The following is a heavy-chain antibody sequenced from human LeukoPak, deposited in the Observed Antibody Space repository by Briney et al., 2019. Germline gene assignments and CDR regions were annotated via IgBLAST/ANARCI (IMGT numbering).Heavy chain of an antibody. Sequence: ASVKVSCKVSGYTLTELSMHWVRQAPGKGLEWMGGFDPEDGETIYAQKFQGRVTMTEDTSTDTAYMELSSLRSEDTAVYYCARGYPVGATAPLVAYYFDYWGQGTLVTVSS. CDR3: ARGYPVGATAPLVAYYFDY. V-gene: IGHV1-24*01. CDR1: GYTLTELS. CDR2: FDPEDGET. D-gene: IGHD1-26*01. J-gene: IGHJ4*02.